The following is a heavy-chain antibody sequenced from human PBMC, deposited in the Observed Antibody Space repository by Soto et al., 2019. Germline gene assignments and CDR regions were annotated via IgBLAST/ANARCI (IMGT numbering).Heavy chain of an antibody. V-gene: IGHV3-21*01. CDR1: GFTFSSYN. Sequence: PGGSLRLSCAASGFTFSSYNMNWVRQAPGKGLEWVSSISSSSSYIYYADSVKGRFTISRDNAKNSLYLQMNSPRAEDTAVYYCARETYYDSSGYWSSWGQGTLVTVS. D-gene: IGHD3-22*01. J-gene: IGHJ5*02. CDR2: ISSSSSYI. CDR3: ARETYYDSSGYWSS.